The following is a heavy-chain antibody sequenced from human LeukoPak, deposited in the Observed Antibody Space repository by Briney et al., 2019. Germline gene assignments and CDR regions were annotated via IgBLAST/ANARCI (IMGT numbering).Heavy chain of an antibody. D-gene: IGHD6-13*01. Sequence: GGSLRLSCAASGFTFSTYAVNWVRQAPGKGLEWVSAITGSGGATYYADSVKGRFTISRDNSKNTLYLQMSSLRAEDTAVYYCAKSGAAAGTGGHYFDYWGQGTLVTVSS. V-gene: IGHV3-23*01. CDR2: ITGSGGAT. J-gene: IGHJ4*02. CDR3: AKSGAAAGTGGHYFDY. CDR1: GFTFSTYA.